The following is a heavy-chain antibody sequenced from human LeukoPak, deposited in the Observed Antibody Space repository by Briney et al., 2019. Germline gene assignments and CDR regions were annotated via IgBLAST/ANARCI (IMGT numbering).Heavy chain of an antibody. J-gene: IGHJ4*02. CDR1: GYSFTSYW. CDR3: ATSAYGDGVY. V-gene: IGHV5-10-1*01. CDR2: IDPSDSYT. D-gene: IGHD4-17*01. Sequence: GESLKISCKGSGYSFTSYWISWVRQMPGKGLEWLGRIDPSDSYTNYSPSFQGHVTISADKSISTAYLQWSSLKASDTAMYYCATSAYGDGVYWGQGTLVTVSS.